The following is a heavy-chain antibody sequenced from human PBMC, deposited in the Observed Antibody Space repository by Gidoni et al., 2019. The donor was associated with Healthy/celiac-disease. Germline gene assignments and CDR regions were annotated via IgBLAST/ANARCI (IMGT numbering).Heavy chain of an antibody. CDR3: ASIVVVPAAMHGAFDI. D-gene: IGHD2-2*01. CDR2: ISYDGSNK. V-gene: IGHV3-30*04. J-gene: IGHJ3*02. Sequence: QVQLVESGGGVVQPGRSLRLSCAASGFTFSSYAMHWVRQAPGKGLEWVAVISYDGSNKYYADSVKGRFTISRDNSKNTLYLQMNSLRAEDTAVYYCASIVVVPAAMHGAFDIWGQGTMVTVSS. CDR1: GFTFSSYA.